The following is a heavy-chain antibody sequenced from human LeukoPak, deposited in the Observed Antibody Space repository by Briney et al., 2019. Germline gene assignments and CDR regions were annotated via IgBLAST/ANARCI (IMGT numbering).Heavy chain of an antibody. V-gene: IGHV3-23*01. CDR2: ISGSGGST. J-gene: IGHJ6*03. D-gene: IGHD6-13*01. Sequence: GGSLRLSSAASGFTFSSYAMSWVRQAPGKGLEWVSAISGSGGSTYYADSVKGRFTISRDNSKNTLYLQMNSLRAEDTAVYYCATSSLEPRNYYYMDVWGKGTTVTVSS. CDR3: ATSSLEPRNYYYMDV. CDR1: GFTFSSYA.